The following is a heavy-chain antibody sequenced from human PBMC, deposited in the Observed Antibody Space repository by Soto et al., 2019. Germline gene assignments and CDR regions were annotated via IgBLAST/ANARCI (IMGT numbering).Heavy chain of an antibody. Sequence: PSETLSLTCTVSGGSISNFYWSWIRQPPGKGLEWIGYIYYSGSTNYNPSLKSRVTISVDTSKNQFSLKLSSVTAADTAVYYCARDNRITGIVAEIDLWGRGTLVTVSS. V-gene: IGHV4-59*01. J-gene: IGHJ5*02. CDR2: IYYSGST. CDR1: GGSISNFY. D-gene: IGHD1-20*01. CDR3: ARDNRITGIVAEIDL.